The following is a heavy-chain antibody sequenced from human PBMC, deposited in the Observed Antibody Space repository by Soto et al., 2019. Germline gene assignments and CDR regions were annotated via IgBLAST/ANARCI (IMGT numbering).Heavy chain of an antibody. CDR2: IFHTGST. V-gene: IGHV4-31*11. CDR1: GASISSGDSY. J-gene: IGHJ4*02. D-gene: IGHD2-2*01. CDR3: AREPYCTSATCFIHFDS. Sequence: QVQLQESGPGLVKPSQTLSLTCAVSGASISSGDSYWSWIRQRTGKGLEWIGYIFHTGSTYYNPSLKRRVTISLDSSKNQFSLELTSATAAATAVYFCAREPYCTSATCFIHFDSWGQGSLVTVSS.